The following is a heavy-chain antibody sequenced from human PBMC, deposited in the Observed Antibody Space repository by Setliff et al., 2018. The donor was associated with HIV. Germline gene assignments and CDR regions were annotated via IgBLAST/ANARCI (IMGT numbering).Heavy chain of an antibody. CDR2: IDYNEIT. CDR3: ASLFRLSGFWISFLPDY. D-gene: IGHD3-3*01. J-gene: IGHJ4*02. CDR1: GDSVSRSNYY. Sequence: SETLSLTCTVSGDSVSRSNYYWAWIRQPPGKGPEWIGSIDYNEITYYNPSLKSRVTLSVDTPKNQFSLYLSSVTASDTAVYYCASLFRLSGFWISFLPDYWGQGILVTLSS. V-gene: IGHV4-39*01.